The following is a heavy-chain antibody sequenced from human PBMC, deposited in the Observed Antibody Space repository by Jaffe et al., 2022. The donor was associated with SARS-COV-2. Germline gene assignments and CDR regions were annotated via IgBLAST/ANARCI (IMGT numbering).Heavy chain of an antibody. D-gene: IGHD3-22*01. CDR2: IYYSGST. Sequence: QVQLQESGPGLVKPSQTLSLTCTVSGGSISSGDYYWSWIRQPPGKGLEWIGYIYYSGSTYYNPSLKSRVTISVDTSKNQFSLKLSSVTAADTAVYYCARGSPDSSGYYLYYFDYWGQGTLVTVSS. CDR1: GGSISSGDYY. V-gene: IGHV4-30-4*01. CDR3: ARGSPDSSGYYLYYFDY. J-gene: IGHJ4*02.